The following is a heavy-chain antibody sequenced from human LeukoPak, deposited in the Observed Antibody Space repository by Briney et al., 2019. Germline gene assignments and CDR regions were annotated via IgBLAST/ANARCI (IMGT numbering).Heavy chain of an antibody. CDR3: ARAPRGFCSGGSCFDF. CDR1: GYTFTGYY. Sequence: ASVKVSCKASGYTFTGYYMHWVRQAPGQGLEWMGWIDPNSGGSNSAQKFQGRVTMTRDTSISTAYMELSRLRSDDTAVYYCARAPRGFCSGGSCFDFWGQGTLITVSS. CDR2: IDPNSGGS. V-gene: IGHV1-2*02. J-gene: IGHJ4*02. D-gene: IGHD2-15*01.